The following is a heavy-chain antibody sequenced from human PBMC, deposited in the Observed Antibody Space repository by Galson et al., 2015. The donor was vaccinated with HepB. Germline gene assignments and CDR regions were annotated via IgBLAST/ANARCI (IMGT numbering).Heavy chain of an antibody. CDR1: GFTFSDYY. Sequence: SLRLSCAASGFTFSDYYMSWIRQAPGKGLEWVSYISSSSTYIKYADSVKGRFTISRDNARNSLYLQMHSLRAEDTAVYYCAREVAADTAMVRFDYWGQGTLVTVSS. D-gene: IGHD5-18*01. V-gene: IGHV3-11*05. J-gene: IGHJ4*02. CDR2: ISSSSTYI. CDR3: AREVAADTAMVRFDY.